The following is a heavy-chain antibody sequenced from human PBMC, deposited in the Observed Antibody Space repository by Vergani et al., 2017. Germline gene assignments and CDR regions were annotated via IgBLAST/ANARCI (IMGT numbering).Heavy chain of an antibody. Sequence: QVQLVQSGAEVKKPGASVKVSCKASGYTFTSYGISWVRQAPGQGLEWMGWISAYNGNTNYAQKLQGRVTMTTETSTSTAYMALSSLRYEDTAVYYCARGQAGYYDFWSGYYPYNWFDPWGQGTLVTVSS. J-gene: IGHJ5*02. CDR3: ARGQAGYYDFWSGYYPYNWFDP. CDR2: ISAYNGNT. D-gene: IGHD3-3*01. CDR1: GYTFTSYG. V-gene: IGHV1-18*01.